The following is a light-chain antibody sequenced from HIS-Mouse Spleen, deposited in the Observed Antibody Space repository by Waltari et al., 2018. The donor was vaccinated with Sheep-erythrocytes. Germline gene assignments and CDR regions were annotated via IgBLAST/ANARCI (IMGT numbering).Light chain of an antibody. Sequence: QSVLTQPPSVSGAPGQRVTISCTGSSSNIGAGYVVHWYQQLPGTAPKLLIYGNSNRPSGVPDRFSGSKSGNTASLTISGLQAEDEADYYCCSYAGSYTYVFGTGTKVTVL. CDR1: SSNIGAGYV. J-gene: IGLJ1*01. CDR2: GNS. CDR3: CSYAGSYTYV. V-gene: IGLV1-40*01.